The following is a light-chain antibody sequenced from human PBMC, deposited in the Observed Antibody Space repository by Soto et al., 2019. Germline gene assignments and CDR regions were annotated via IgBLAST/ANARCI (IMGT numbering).Light chain of an antibody. CDR3: QVWDSTSPGVV. V-gene: IGLV3-21*02. CDR1: NIGRKS. Sequence: SYELTQPPSVSVAPGQTARITCGGNNIGRKSVHWYQQKPGQAPVLVVYEDSARPSGIPDRFSGSNSGNTATLTVSRVEAGDEADYFCQVWDSTSPGVVFGGGTKLTVL. J-gene: IGLJ2*01. CDR2: EDS.